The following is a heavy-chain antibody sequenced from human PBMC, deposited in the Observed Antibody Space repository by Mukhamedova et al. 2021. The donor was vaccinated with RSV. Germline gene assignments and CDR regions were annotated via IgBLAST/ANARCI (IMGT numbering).Heavy chain of an antibody. Sequence: HIFGTANYAQKFQGRVTITADKSTSTAYMELSSLRSEDTAVYYCARDRHCSSTSCYYHYWGQGTLVTVSS. CDR3: ARDRHCSSTSCYYHY. D-gene: IGHD2-2*01. V-gene: IGHV1-69*06. J-gene: IGHJ4*02. CDR2: HIFGTA.